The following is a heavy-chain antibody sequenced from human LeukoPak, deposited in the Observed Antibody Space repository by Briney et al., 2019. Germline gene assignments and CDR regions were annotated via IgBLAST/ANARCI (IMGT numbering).Heavy chain of an antibody. V-gene: IGHV4-59*01. Sequence: SETLSLTCTVSGGSISSYYWSWIRQPPGKGLEWIGYVYYSGSTTYNPSLKSRATISVDTSKSQFSLKLSSVTAADTAVYFCARVGYSFGYGDFDYWGREPWSPSPQ. CDR2: VYYSGST. CDR3: ARVGYSFGYGDFDY. CDR1: GGSISSYY. J-gene: IGHJ4*02. D-gene: IGHD5-18*01.